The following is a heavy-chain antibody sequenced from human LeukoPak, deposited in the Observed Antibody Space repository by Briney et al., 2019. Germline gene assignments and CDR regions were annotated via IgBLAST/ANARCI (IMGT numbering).Heavy chain of an antibody. CDR1: GYTFTSYG. D-gene: IGHD5-18*01. CDR3: ARVPMSSYGTYYYYYHMDV. V-gene: IGHV1-18*01. J-gene: IGHJ6*03. CDR2: ISAYNGNT. Sequence: ASVKVSCKASGYTFTSYGISWVRQAPGQGLEWMGWISAYNGNTNYAQKLQGRVTMTTDTSTSTAYMELRSLRSDDTAVYYCARVPMSSYGTYYYYYHMDVWGKGTTVTVSS.